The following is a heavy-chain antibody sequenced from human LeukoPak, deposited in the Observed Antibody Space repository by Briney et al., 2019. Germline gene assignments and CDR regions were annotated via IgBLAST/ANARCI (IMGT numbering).Heavy chain of an antibody. Sequence: GGSLRLSCAASGFTFSSYSMNWVRQAPGKGLEWVSSISSSSSYIYYADSVKGRFTISRDSAKNSLYLQMNSLRAEDTAVYYCARDLIVHSSNWFDPWGQGTLVTVSS. J-gene: IGHJ5*02. D-gene: IGHD3-16*02. V-gene: IGHV3-21*01. CDR1: GFTFSSYS. CDR3: ARDLIVHSSNWFDP. CDR2: ISSSSSYI.